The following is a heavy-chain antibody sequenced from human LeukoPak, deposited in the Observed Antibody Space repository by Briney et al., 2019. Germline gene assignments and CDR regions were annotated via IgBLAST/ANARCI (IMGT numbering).Heavy chain of an antibody. CDR1: GYTVTAYD. V-gene: IGHV1-2*02. D-gene: IGHD6-13*01. CDR2: INPNSGGT. J-gene: IGHJ5*02. Sequence: ASVRVSCTPSGYTVTAYDMHWVRRAAGQGLGGMGWINPNSGGTNYAEKFQGRVTMTRDTSISTAYMELSRLRSDDTAVYYCARDQQQLTRLNWFDPWGQGTLVTVSS. CDR3: ARDQQQLTRLNWFDP.